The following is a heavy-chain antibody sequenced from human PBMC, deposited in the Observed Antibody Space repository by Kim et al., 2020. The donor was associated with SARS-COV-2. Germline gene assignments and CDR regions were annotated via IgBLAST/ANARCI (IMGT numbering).Heavy chain of an antibody. Sequence: GGSLRLSCAASGFTFSDYYMSWIRQAPGKGLEWVSYISRRGRTIYYADSVTGRFTISRDNAKNSLYLQMNSLRAEDTAVYYCVPGGMVRGVISWGQGTLVTVSS. CDR1: GFTFSDYY. D-gene: IGHD3-10*01. CDR2: ISRRGRTI. J-gene: IGHJ4*02. CDR3: VPGGMVRGVIS. V-gene: IGHV3-11*04.